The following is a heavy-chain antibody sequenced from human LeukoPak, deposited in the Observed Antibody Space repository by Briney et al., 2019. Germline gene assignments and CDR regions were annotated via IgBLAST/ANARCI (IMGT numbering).Heavy chain of an antibody. CDR3: AKEVRASGYDY. CDR2: IRNKANSYTT. CDR1: GFTFSDHY. D-gene: IGHD5-12*01. V-gene: IGHV3-72*01. Sequence: GGSLRLSCAASGFTFSDHYMDWVRQAPGKGLEWVGRIRNKANSYTTEYAASVRGRFTISRDDSKNTLYLQMNSLRAEDTAVYYCAKEVRASGYDYWGQGTLVTVSS. J-gene: IGHJ4*02.